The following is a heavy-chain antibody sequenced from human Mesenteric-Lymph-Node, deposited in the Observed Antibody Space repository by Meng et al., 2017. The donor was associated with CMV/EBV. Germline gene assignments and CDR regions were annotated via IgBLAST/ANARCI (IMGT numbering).Heavy chain of an antibody. CDR3: ARARIAAGGYGMDV. CDR1: GGSISSGDYY. V-gene: IGHV4-30-4*08. CDR2: IYYSGST. D-gene: IGHD2-15*01. J-gene: IGHJ6*02. Sequence: SETLSLTCTVSGGSISSGDYYWSWLRQPPGKGLEWIGYIYYSGSTYYNPSLKSRVTISVDTSKNQFSLKLSSVTAADTAVYYCARARIAAGGYGMDVWGQGTTVTVSS.